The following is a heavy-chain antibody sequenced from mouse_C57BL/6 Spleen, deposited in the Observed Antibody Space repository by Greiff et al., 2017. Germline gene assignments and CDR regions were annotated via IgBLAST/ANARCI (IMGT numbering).Heavy chain of an antibody. CDR3: ARISYVYHVRFAY. J-gene: IGHJ3*01. D-gene: IGHD2-2*01. Sequence: QVQLQQPGAELVKPGASVKLSCKASGYTFTSYWMHWVKQRPGQGLEWIGMIHPNSGSTNYNEKFKSKATLTVDKSSSTPYMQLSSLTSEDSAVYYSARISYVYHVRFAYWGQGTLVTVSA. CDR1: GYTFTSYW. CDR2: IHPNSGST. V-gene: IGHV1-64*01.